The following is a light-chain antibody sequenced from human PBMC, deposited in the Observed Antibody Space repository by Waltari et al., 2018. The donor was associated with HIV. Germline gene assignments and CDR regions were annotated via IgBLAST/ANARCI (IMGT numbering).Light chain of an antibody. J-gene: IGLJ3*02. CDR3: CSYAGSGLV. CDR1: SSDVGDYTL. CDR2: EVT. V-gene: IGLV2-23*02. Sequence: QSALTQSASVSGSPGQSLTISCTGPSSDVGDYTLVSWYQQHPGEVPKLLIYEVTKRPSGVSTRFSGSKSGNTASLTISGLQAEDEADYYCCSYAGSGLVFGGGTKLTVL.